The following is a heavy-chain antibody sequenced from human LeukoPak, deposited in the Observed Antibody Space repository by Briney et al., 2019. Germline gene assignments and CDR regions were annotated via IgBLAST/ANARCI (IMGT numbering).Heavy chain of an antibody. CDR3: AKATSGYYAPFDY. Sequence: PGGSLRLSCAASGFSFSSYGMHWVRQAPGKGLEWAAVISYDGSNKYYADSVKGRFTISRDNSKNTLYLQMNSLRAEDTAVYYCAKATSGYYAPFDYWGQGTLVTVSS. V-gene: IGHV3-30*12. CDR1: GFSFSSYG. CDR2: ISYDGSNK. J-gene: IGHJ4*02. D-gene: IGHD3-22*01.